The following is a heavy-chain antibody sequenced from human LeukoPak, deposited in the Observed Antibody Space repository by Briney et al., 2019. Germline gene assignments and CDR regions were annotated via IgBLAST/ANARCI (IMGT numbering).Heavy chain of an antibody. V-gene: IGHV3-30*04. J-gene: IGHJ6*02. CDR2: ISYDGSNK. CDR3: ARGRYYGMDV. CDR1: GFTFSSYA. Sequence: GGSLRLSCAASGFTFSSYAMHWVRQAPGKGLGWVAVISYDGSNKYYADSVKGRFTISRDNSKNTLYLQMNSLRAEDTAVYYCARGRYYGMDVWGQGTTVTVSS.